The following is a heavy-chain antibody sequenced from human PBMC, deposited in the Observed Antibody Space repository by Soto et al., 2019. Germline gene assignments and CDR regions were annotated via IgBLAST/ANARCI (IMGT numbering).Heavy chain of an antibody. D-gene: IGHD5-12*01. V-gene: IGHV3-30*18. CDR1: GFTFSSYG. Sequence: QVQLVESGGGVVQPGRSLRLSCAASGFTFSSYGMHWVRQAPGKGLEWVAVISYDGSNKYYADSVKGRFTISRDNSKNTLYLQMNSLRAEDTAVYYCAKLPRRPRYSGYDSYYYMDVWGKGTTVTVSS. CDR3: AKLPRRPRYSGYDSYYYMDV. J-gene: IGHJ6*03. CDR2: ISYDGSNK.